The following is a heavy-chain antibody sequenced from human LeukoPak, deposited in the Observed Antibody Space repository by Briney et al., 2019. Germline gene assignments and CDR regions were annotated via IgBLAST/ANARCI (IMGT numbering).Heavy chain of an antibody. V-gene: IGHV4-34*01. CDR1: GGSFSGYY. CDR3: ASGNYYADY. J-gene: IGHJ4*02. D-gene: IGHD3-10*01. CDR2: INHSGST. Sequence: SETLSLTCAVYGGSFSGYYWSWIRQPPGKGLEWIGEINHSGSTNYNPSLKSRVTISVDTSKNQFSLKLSSVTAADTAVYYCASGNYYADYWGQGTLVTVSS.